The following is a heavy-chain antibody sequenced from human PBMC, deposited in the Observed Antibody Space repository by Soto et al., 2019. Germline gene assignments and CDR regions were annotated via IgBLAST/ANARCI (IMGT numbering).Heavy chain of an antibody. CDR2: FRGDGTGA. J-gene: IGHJ4*02. Sequence: EVQLLESGGGLVQPGGSLRLSCAASGFTFSSYAMSWVRQAPGKGLEWDSAFRGDGTGAHYADSVKGRFTISRDNSKNSLYLHMNSLRAEDTAVYYCAKLPQYDILTGYLNYFDYWGQGTLVTVSS. CDR3: AKLPQYDILTGYLNYFDY. CDR1: GFTFSSYA. D-gene: IGHD3-9*01. V-gene: IGHV3-23*01.